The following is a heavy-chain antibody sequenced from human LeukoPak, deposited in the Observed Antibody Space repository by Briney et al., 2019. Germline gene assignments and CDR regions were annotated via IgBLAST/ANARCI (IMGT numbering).Heavy chain of an antibody. CDR3: AKEGYDYVWGSYRYLYYYYYMDV. CDR2: ISGSGGST. D-gene: IGHD3-16*02. J-gene: IGHJ6*03. Sequence: PGGSLSLSWAASGFTFSSYGMSWVRQAPGKGLEWVSAISGSGGSTYYADSVKGRFTISRDNSKNTLYLQMNSLRAEDTAVYYCAKEGYDYVWGSYRYLYYYYYMDVWGKGTTVTISS. V-gene: IGHV3-23*01. CDR1: GFTFSSYG.